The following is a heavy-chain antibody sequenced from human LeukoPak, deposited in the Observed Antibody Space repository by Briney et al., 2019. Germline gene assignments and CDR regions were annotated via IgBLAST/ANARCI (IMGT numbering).Heavy chain of an antibody. CDR1: GFTVSSNY. CDR3: ARDSPYDILTGYTFDY. CDR2: IYSGGST. V-gene: IGHV3-66*02. Sequence: PGGSLRLSCAASGFTVSSNYMSWVRQAPGKGLEWVSVIYSGGSTYYADSVKGRFTISRDNSKNTLYLQMNSLRAEDTAVYYCARDSPYDILTGYTFDYWGQGTLVTVSS. J-gene: IGHJ4*02. D-gene: IGHD3-9*01.